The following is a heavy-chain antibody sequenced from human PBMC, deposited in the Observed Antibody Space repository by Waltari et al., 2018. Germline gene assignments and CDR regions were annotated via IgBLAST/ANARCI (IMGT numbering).Heavy chain of an antibody. D-gene: IGHD3-3*01. Sequence: QVQLVQSGAEVKKPGSSVKVSCKASGGTFSSYAIIWVRQAPGQGLEWMVGIIPTFGTANYAQKFQGRVTITTDESTSTAYMELSSRRSEDTAVYYCAHLGDFWSGYYEGADYWGQGTLVTVSS. V-gene: IGHV1-69*05. CDR2: IIPTFGTA. CDR3: AHLGDFWSGYYEGADY. CDR1: GGTFSSYA. J-gene: IGHJ4*02.